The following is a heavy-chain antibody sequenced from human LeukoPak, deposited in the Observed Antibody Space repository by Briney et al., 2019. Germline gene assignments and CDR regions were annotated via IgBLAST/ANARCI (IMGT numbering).Heavy chain of an antibody. J-gene: IGHJ4*02. D-gene: IGHD3-22*01. V-gene: IGHV1-18*01. Sequence: ASVTVSCKASGYTFTSYGISGVRQAPGQGLEWMGWISAYNGNTNYAQKLQGRVTMTTDTSTSTAYMELRSLRSDDTAVYYCARGATRRGENYYDRWGQGTLVTVSS. CDR1: GYTFTSYG. CDR2: ISAYNGNT. CDR3: ARGATRRGENYYDR.